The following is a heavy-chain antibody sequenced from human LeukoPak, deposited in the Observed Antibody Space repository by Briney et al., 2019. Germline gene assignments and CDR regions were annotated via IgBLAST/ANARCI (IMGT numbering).Heavy chain of an antibody. J-gene: IGHJ5*02. D-gene: IGHD3-3*02. V-gene: IGHV4-30-2*01. CDR1: GGSISSGGYY. Sequence: SQTLSLTCTVSGGSISSGGYYRSWIRQPPGKGLEWIGYIYHSGSTYYNPSLRSRVTISVDRSKNQFSLKLSSVTAADTAVYYCARRVISEFSIDKGNWLDPWGQGTLVTVSS. CDR2: IYHSGST. CDR3: ARRVISEFSIDKGNWLDP.